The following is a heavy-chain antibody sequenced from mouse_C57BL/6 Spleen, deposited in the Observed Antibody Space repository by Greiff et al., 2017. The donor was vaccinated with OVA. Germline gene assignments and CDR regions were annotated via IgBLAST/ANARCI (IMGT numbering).Heavy chain of an antibody. CDR3: ARFPFYYGSSFYFDY. D-gene: IGHD1-1*01. V-gene: IGHV1-55*01. CDR2: IYPGSGST. J-gene: IGHJ2*01. Sequence: VQLQQPGAELVKPGASVKMSCKASGYTFTSYWITWVKQRPGHGLEWIGDIYPGSGSTNYNEKFKSKATLTVDTSSSTSYMQLSSLTSEDSAVYYCARFPFYYGSSFYFDYWGQGTTLTVSS. CDR1: GYTFTSYW.